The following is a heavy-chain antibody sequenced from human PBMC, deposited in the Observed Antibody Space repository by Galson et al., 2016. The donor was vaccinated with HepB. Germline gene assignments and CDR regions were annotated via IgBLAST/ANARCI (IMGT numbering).Heavy chain of an antibody. D-gene: IGHD3-16*01. CDR3: ARDHSNKNIVWWFDP. V-gene: IGHV1-46*01. CDR1: GYTFTSHW. CDR2: INPNGGST. J-gene: IGHJ5*02. Sequence: SVKVSCKASGYTFTSHWIHWVRQAPGQGLEWMGIINPNGGSTGYAQKFQGRLTVTRDTSTNTVYMELSSLRSEDKAVYYCARDHSNKNIVWWFDPWGRGTLVTVSS.